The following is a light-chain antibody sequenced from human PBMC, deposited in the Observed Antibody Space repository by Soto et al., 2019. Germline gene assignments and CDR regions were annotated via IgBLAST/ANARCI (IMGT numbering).Light chain of an antibody. Sequence: QSALTQPPSASGSPGQSVAVSCTGTSSDVGGYDYVSWYQQYPGKAPKLMIYDVTKRPSGVPDRFSGSKSGNTASLTVSGLQAEDEADYYCSSYAATHVVFGTGTKVTVL. V-gene: IGLV2-8*01. CDR1: SSDVGGYDY. CDR3: SSYAATHVV. J-gene: IGLJ1*01. CDR2: DVT.